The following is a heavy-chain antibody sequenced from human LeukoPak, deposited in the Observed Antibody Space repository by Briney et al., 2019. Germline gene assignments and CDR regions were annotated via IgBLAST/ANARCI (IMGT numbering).Heavy chain of an antibody. V-gene: IGHV1-69*05. Sequence: GSSVKVSCKASGGTFSSYAISWVRQAPGQGLEWMGRIIPIFGTANYAQKFQGRVTITTGESTSTAYMELSSLRSEDTAVYYCARVCSSTSCYASSYYMDVWGKGTTVTVSS. J-gene: IGHJ6*03. CDR2: IIPIFGTA. CDR3: ARVCSSTSCYASSYYMDV. CDR1: GGTFSSYA. D-gene: IGHD2-2*01.